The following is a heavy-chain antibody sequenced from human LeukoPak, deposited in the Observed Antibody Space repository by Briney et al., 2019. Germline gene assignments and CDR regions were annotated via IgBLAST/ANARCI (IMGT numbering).Heavy chain of an antibody. J-gene: IGHJ4*02. CDR2: IYKSGST. CDR3: AGSLHYYDSSGPDY. D-gene: IGHD3-22*01. V-gene: IGHV3-53*01. CDR1: GFSVSSNY. Sequence: GGSLRLSCAASGFSVSSNYMSWVRQAPGKGLEWVSVIYKSGSTYYADSVRGRFTVSRDISKSTLFLQMSSLRTEDTAVYYCAGSLHYYDSSGPDYWGQGSLVTVSS.